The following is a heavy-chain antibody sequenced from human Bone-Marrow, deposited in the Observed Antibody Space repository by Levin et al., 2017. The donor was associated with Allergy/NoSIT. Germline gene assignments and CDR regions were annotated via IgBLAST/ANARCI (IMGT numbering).Heavy chain of an antibody. CDR1: GVSITSGSYY. J-gene: IGHJ6*03. Sequence: SETLSLTCTVSGVSITSGSYYWSWIRQPAGKGLEWIGHSYTSGNITYNPSLKSRVTISLDTSKNQFSLKLRSVTAADTAVYYCARVLQYSYYYTDVWGKGTMITVSS. CDR2: SYTSGNI. D-gene: IGHD2-21*01. V-gene: IGHV4-61*09. CDR3: ARVLQYSYYYTDV.